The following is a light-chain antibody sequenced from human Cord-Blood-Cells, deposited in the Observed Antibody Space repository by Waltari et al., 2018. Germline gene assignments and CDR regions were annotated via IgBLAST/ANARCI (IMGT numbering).Light chain of an antibody. V-gene: IGLV2-8*01. CDR2: EVS. CDR3: SSYAGSNNFDVV. CDR1: GSDFGGYNY. J-gene: IGLJ2*01. Sequence: QSALTQPPSASGSPGQSVPIPCTGTGSDFGGYNYVSWYHQHPGKAPKLMIYEVSKRPSGFPDRFSGSKSGNTASLTVSGLQAEDEADYYCSSYAGSNNFDVVFGGGTKLTVL.